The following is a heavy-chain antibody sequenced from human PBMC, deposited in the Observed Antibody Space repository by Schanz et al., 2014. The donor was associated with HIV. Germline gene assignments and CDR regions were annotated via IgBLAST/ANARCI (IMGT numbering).Heavy chain of an antibody. CDR2: MSYDGRNE. CDR3: VRDRMDTVVSYYYYYGMDV. CDR1: GFTFRSYG. V-gene: IGHV3-33*08. D-gene: IGHD4-17*01. J-gene: IGHJ6*02. Sequence: QVQLVESGGGVVQPGRSLRLSCAASGFTFRSYGMHWVRQAPGKGLECVASMSYDGRNEHYVDSVKGRFTISRDNSKNTLYLQMNSLRAEDTAVYYCVRDRMDTVVSYYYYYGMDVWGQGTTVIVSS.